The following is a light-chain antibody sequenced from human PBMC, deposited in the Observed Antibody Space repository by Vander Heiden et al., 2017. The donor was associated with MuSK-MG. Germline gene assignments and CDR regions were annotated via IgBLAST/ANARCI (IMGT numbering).Light chain of an antibody. V-gene: IGLV1-51*01. CDR2: DNN. CDR3: GTWDISLSGKV. CDR1: NANIGNHD. Sequence: QSVLAQSPSVSATPGQEVTISCSGSNANIGNHDVSWYQQLPGTAPKLLIFDNNKRPSGIPDRFSGSKSGTSATLGITGLQTGDEADYYCGTWDISLSGKVFGGGT. J-gene: IGLJ2*01.